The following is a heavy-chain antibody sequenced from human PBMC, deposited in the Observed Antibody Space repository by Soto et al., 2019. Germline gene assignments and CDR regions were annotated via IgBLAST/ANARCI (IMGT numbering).Heavy chain of an antibody. CDR1: GYTFTSYG. D-gene: IGHD3-3*01. V-gene: IGHV1-18*01. CDR2: ISAYNGNT. Sequence: ASVKVSCKASGYTFTSYGISWVRQAPGQGLEWMGWISAYNGNTNYAQKLQGRVTMTTDTSTSTAYMELRSLSSDDTAVYYCARDRRRITIFGVVLNWFDPWGQGTLVTVSS. CDR3: ARDRRRITIFGVVLNWFDP. J-gene: IGHJ5*02.